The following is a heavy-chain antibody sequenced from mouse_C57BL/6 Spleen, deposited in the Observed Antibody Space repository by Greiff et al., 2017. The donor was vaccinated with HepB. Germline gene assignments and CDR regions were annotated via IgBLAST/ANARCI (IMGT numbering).Heavy chain of an antibody. Sequence: EVQLQESGPGLVKPSQSLSLTCSVTGYSITSGYYWNWIRQFPGNKLEWMGYISYDGSNNYNPSLKNRISITRDTSKNQFFLKLNSVTTEDTATYYCARARRDYFDYWGQGTTLTVSS. V-gene: IGHV3-6*01. CDR1: GYSITSGYY. J-gene: IGHJ2*01. CDR3: ARARRDYFDY. CDR2: ISYDGSN.